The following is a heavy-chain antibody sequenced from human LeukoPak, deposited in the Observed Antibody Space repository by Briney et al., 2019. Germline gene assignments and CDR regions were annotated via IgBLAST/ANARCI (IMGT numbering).Heavy chain of an antibody. J-gene: IGHJ4*02. Sequence: GSLRLSCAASGNYWMHWVRQAPGKGLVWVSHINSDGSWISYADSVKGRFTISKDNAKNTVYLQMNSLRAEDTAVYYCVSFYETYWGRGTLVTVSS. V-gene: IGHV3-74*01. CDR3: VSFYETY. CDR1: GNYW. D-gene: IGHD2/OR15-2a*01. CDR2: INSDGSWI.